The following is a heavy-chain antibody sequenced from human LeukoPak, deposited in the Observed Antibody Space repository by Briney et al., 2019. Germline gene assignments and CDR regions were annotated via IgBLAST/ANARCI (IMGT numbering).Heavy chain of an antibody. CDR2: ISSSSSYI. J-gene: IGHJ4*02. CDR3: ASSIVGASWGYDY. CDR1: GFTFSSYS. V-gene: IGHV3-21*01. D-gene: IGHD1-26*01. Sequence: PAGFLSFCCAASGFTFSSYSMNWVRQAPGKGLEWVSSISSSSSYIYYADSVKGRFTISRDNAKNSLYLQMNSLRAEDTAVYYCASSIVGASWGYDYWGQGTLVTVSS.